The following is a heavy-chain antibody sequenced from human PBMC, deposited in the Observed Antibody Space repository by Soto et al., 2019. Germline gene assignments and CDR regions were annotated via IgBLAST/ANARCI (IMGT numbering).Heavy chain of an antibody. D-gene: IGHD2-2*01. CDR2: IFYSGNT. J-gene: IGHJ3*02. CDR3: AREFQYCISTSCYLDAFDI. V-gene: IGHV4-30-4*01. Sequence: PSETLSLTCTVSGDSISSGNYYWSWIRQPPGKGLEWIGYIFYSGNTYYNPSLKSRLTMAVDTSKNQFSLNLSSVTAADTAVYNCAREFQYCISTSCYLDAFDIWGQGTMVTVSS. CDR1: GDSISSGNYY.